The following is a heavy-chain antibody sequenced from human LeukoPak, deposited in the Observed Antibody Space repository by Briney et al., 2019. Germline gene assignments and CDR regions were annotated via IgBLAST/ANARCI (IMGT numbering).Heavy chain of an antibody. CDR1: GFTFSYYA. V-gene: IGHV3-64D*09. D-gene: IGHD2-2*01. CDR2: ISSNGGST. J-gene: IGHJ4*02. Sequence: GGSLRLSCSASGFTFSYYAMHWVRQAPGQGLAYVSAISSNGGSTYYADSVKGRFTISRDNSKNTLYLQMSSLRAEDTAVYYCVRTYGYCSSTSCYVYDYWGQGTLVTVSS. CDR3: VRTYGYCSSTSCYVYDY.